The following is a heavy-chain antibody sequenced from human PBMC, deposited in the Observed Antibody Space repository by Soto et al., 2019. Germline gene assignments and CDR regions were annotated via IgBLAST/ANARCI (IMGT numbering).Heavy chain of an antibody. CDR2: ISGSGGST. J-gene: IGHJ5*02. Sequence: GGSLRLSCAASGFTFSSYAMSWVRQAPGKGLEWVSAISGSGGSTYYADSVKGRFTISRDNSKNTLYLQMNSLRAEDTAVYYCAKEWLAGGSSRGYNWFDPWGQGTLVTVSS. V-gene: IGHV3-23*01. CDR1: GFTFSSYA. D-gene: IGHD6-13*01. CDR3: AKEWLAGGSSRGYNWFDP.